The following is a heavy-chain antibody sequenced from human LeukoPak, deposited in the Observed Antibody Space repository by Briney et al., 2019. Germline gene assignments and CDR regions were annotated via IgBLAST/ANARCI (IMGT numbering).Heavy chain of an antibody. J-gene: IGHJ4*02. CDR1: GYTLTELS. V-gene: IGHV1-24*01. D-gene: IGHD3-10*02. Sequence: GASVKVSCKVSGYTLTELSMHWVRQAPGKGLEWMGGFDPEDGETIYAQKFQGRVTMTEDTSTDTAYMELSSLRSDDTAVYYCARPGVVRGVIPYYFDYWGQGTLVTVSS. CDR3: ARPGVVRGVIPYYFDY. CDR2: FDPEDGET.